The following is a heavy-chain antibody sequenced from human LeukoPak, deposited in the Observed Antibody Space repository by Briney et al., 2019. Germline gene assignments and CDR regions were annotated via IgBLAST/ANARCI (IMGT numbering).Heavy chain of an antibody. D-gene: IGHD3-10*01. V-gene: IGHV3-21*01. CDR2: ISSSSSYI. J-gene: IGHJ6*03. CDR3: ARGHGSGSYRYMDV. CDR1: GFTFSSYS. Sequence: GGSLRLSCAASGFTFSSYSMNWVRQAPGKGLEWVSSISSSSSYIYYADSVKGRFTISRDNAKNSLYLQMNSLRAGDTAVYYCARGHGSGSYRYMDVWGKGTTVTVSS.